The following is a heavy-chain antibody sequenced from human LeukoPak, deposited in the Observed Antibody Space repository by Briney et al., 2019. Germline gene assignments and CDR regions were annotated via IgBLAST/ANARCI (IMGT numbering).Heavy chain of an antibody. J-gene: IGHJ4*02. Sequence: PGGSLRLSCAASGFTFSSYAMSWVRQAPGKGLEWVSPISGSVASAHYADSVKGRFTTSRDNSKNTLYLQMNSLTAEDTAVYYCAKGYSRTTASYVDYWGQGILVTVSS. D-gene: IGHD3-16*01. CDR2: ISGSVASA. V-gene: IGHV3-23*01. CDR3: AKGYSRTTASYVDY. CDR1: GFTFSSYA.